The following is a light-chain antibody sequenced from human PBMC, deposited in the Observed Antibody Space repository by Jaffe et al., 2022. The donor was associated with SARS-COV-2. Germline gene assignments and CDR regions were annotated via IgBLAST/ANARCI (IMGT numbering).Light chain of an antibody. Sequence: SYELTQPSSVSVSPGQTARITCSGDVLTDRYARWFQQKPGQAPVLVIYKDSERPSGIPERFSGSSSGTTVTLTISGAQVEDEADYYCYSAPDNNWVFGGGTKLTVL. CDR2: KDS. CDR1: VLTDRY. J-gene: IGLJ3*02. CDR3: YSAPDNNWV. V-gene: IGLV3-27*01.